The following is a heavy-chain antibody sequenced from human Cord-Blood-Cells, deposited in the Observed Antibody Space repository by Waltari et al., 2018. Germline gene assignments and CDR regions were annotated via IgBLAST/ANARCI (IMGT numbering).Heavy chain of an antibody. Sequence: QVQLQESGPGLVKPSGTLSLTCAVSGGSISSSNWWSWVRQPPGKGLEWIGEIYHSGSTNSTPYLKGRVTISVAKSKNQFSRKLSSVTAADTAVYYCARGGYCTNGVCYFDYWGQGTLVTVSS. V-gene: IGHV4-4*02. D-gene: IGHD2-8*01. J-gene: IGHJ4*02. CDR2: IYHSGST. CDR1: GGSISSSNW. CDR3: ARGGYCTNGVCYFDY.